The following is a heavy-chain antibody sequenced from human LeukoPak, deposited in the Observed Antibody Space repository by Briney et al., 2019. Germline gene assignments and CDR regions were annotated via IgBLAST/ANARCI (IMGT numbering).Heavy chain of an antibody. V-gene: IGHV5-51*01. CDR2: IYPGDSDT. CDR3: ARGPEVAVAGTNFDY. J-gene: IGHJ4*02. CDR1: GYSFTSYW. D-gene: IGHD6-19*01. Sequence: GESLKISCKGSGYSFTSYWIGWVRQMPGKGLEWMEIIYPGDSDTRYSPSFQGQVTISADKSISTAYLQWSSLKASDTAMYYCARGPEVAVAGTNFDYWGQGTLVTVSS.